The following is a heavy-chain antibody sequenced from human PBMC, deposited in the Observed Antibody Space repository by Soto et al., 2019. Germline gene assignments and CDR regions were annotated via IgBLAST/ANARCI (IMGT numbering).Heavy chain of an antibody. CDR1: GFSLSTSGSG. CDR2: IYWNDDK. J-gene: IGHJ4*02. CDR3: AHFNGYEEFEY. D-gene: IGHD5-12*01. Sequence: ESGPTLVNPPQTLPLPCTFSGFSLSTSGSGMGLIRQPPGKALEWLAVIYWNDDKRYSPSLKSRLTITKGTSDNHVVITMTNVDPVDTASYYCAHFNGYEEFEYWGQGTLVTVSS. V-gene: IGHV2-5*01.